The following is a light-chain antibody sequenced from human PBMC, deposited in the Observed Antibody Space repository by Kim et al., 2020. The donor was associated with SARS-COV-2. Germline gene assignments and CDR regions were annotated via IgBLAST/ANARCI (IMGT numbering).Light chain of an antibody. V-gene: IGKV3-20*01. Sequence: EIVLTQSPGTLSLSPGERATPPCRASQSVRDNYLAWYQQRPGQAPRLLLYGASTRATDIPDRFTGTGSGTDFILTITRLEPEDFAVYYCQQYGTSPLLTFGGGTKVDIK. CDR1: QSVRDNY. CDR2: GAS. CDR3: QQYGTSPLLT. J-gene: IGKJ4*01.